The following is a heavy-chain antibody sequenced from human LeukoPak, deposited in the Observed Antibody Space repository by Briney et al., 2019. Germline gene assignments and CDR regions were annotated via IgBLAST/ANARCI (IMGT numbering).Heavy chain of an antibody. CDR2: ITSTSSYI. CDR3: ARDPYSGSYGDYYYYYMDV. Sequence: GGSLRLSCAASGFTFSSCGMHWVRQAPGKGLEWVSSITSTSSYIYYADSVKGRFTISRDNAENSLYLQMNSLRAEDAAVYYCARDPYSGSYGDYYYYYMDVWGKGTTVTISS. V-gene: IGHV3-21*01. D-gene: IGHD1-26*01. CDR1: GFTFSSCG. J-gene: IGHJ6*03.